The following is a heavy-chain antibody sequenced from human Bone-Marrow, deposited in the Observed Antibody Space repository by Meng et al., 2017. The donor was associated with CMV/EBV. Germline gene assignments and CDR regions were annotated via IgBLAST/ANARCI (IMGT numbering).Heavy chain of an antibody. CDR1: GGSISSSSYY. J-gene: IGHJ5*02. D-gene: IGHD2-2*02. V-gene: IGHV4-39*01. Sequence: GSLRLSCTVSGGSISSSSYYWGWIRQPPGKGLEWIGSIYYSGSTYYNPSLKSRVTISVDTSKNQFSLKLSSVTAADTAVYYCARLRDCSSTSCYTGFDPWGQGTLVTASS. CDR3: ARLRDCSSTSCYTGFDP. CDR2: IYYSGST.